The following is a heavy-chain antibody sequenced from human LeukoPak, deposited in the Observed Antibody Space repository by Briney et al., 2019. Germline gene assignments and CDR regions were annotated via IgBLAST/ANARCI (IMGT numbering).Heavy chain of an antibody. Sequence: ASVKVSCKASGYTFTGYYMHWVRQAPGQGLEWMGRINPNSGGTNYAQKFQGRVTMTRDTSISTAYMELSRLRSDDTAVYYCARGEMATTWGFDYWGQGTLVTVSS. J-gene: IGHJ4*02. D-gene: IGHD5-24*01. V-gene: IGHV1-2*06. CDR1: GYTFTGYY. CDR3: ARGEMATTWGFDY. CDR2: INPNSGGT.